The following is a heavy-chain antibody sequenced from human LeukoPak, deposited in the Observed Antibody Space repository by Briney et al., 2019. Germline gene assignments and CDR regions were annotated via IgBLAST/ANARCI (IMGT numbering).Heavy chain of an antibody. J-gene: IGHJ4*02. CDR3: AQLRPRGYSYGPPDY. D-gene: IGHD5-18*01. CDR1: GFTLSSYA. CDR2: ISGSGGST. Sequence: GGSLRLSCAASGFTLSSYAMSWVRQAPGKGLEWVSAISGSGGSTYYADSVKGRFTISRDNSKNTLYLQMNSLRAEDTAVYYCAQLRPRGYSYGPPDYWGQGTLVTVSS. V-gene: IGHV3-23*01.